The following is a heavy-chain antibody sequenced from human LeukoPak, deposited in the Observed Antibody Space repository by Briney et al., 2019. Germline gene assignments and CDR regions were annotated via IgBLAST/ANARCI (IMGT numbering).Heavy chain of an antibody. CDR3: ARHRLGSYSY. V-gene: IGHV4-39*01. CDR1: GGSIISTSYY. D-gene: IGHD5-18*01. Sequence: PSETLSLTCTVSGGSIISTSYYWGWIRQPPGKGLEWIGSIYYSGSTDYNPSLKSRVTISVDTSKNQFSLKLSSVTAADTAVYYCARHRLGSYSYWGQGTLVTVSS. J-gene: IGHJ4*02. CDR2: IYYSGST.